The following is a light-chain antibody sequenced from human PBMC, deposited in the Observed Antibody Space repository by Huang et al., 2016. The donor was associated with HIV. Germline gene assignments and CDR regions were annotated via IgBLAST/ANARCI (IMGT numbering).Light chain of an antibody. CDR2: KAS. Sequence: DIQMTQSPSTLSASVGDRVTITCRASQSISSWLAWYQQKPGKAPKILIYKASTLQSGVPSRFSGSGSGTAFTLTISSLQPDDFATYYCQQYDNSPTFGQGTQVELK. J-gene: IGKJ1*01. CDR3: QQYDNSPT. V-gene: IGKV1-5*03. CDR1: QSISSW.